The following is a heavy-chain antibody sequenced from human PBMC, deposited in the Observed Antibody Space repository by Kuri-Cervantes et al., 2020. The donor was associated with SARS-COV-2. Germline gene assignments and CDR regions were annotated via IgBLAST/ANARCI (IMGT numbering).Heavy chain of an antibody. Sequence: ASVKVSCKASGYTFTGYYMHWVRQAPGQGLEWMGWINPNSGGTNYAQKFQGRVTMTEDTSTDTAYMELSSLRSEDTAVYYCATYRWVRGVRRYFDYWGQGTLVTVSS. CDR1: GYTFTGYY. CDR2: INPNSGGT. V-gene: IGHV1-2*02. D-gene: IGHD3-10*01. CDR3: ATYRWVRGVRRYFDY. J-gene: IGHJ4*02.